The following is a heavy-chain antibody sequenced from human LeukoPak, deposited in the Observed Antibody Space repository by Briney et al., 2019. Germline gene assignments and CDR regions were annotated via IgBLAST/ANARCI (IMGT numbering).Heavy chain of an antibody. J-gene: IGHJ4*02. CDR1: GFTFSGSA. D-gene: IGHD3-10*01. V-gene: IGHV3-73*01. Sequence: PGGSLRLSCAASGFTFSGSAMHWVRQASGKGLEWVGRIRSKANSYATAYAASVKGRFTISRDDSKNTAYLQMNSLKTEDTAVYYCTSSTYYYGSGSLSAVDYGGQGTLVTVSS. CDR3: TSSTYYYGSGSLSAVDY. CDR2: IRSKANSYAT.